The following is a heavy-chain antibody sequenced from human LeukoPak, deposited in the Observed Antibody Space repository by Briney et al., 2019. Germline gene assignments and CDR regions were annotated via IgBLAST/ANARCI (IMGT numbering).Heavy chain of an antibody. D-gene: IGHD5-12*01. CDR2: VSGRGGST. CDR3: AKDKYSGYDYEGYFDY. J-gene: IGHJ4*02. Sequence: GGSRRLSCAASGFTFSSYAMSWVRQPPGKGLEWVSAVSGRGGSTYYADSVKGRFTISRDNAKNSLYLQMNSLRAEDTALYYCAKDKYSGYDYEGYFDYWGQGTLVTVSS. V-gene: IGHV3-23*01. CDR1: GFTFSSYA.